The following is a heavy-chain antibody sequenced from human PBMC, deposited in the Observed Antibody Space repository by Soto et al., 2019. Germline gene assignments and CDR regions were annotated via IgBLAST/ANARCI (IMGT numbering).Heavy chain of an antibody. D-gene: IGHD1-26*01. CDR1: GYSFTSYW. V-gene: IGHV5-51*01. CDR2: IYPGDSDT. J-gene: IGHJ4*02. Sequence: GESLKISCKGSGYSFTSYWIGWVRQMPGKGLEWMGIIYPGDSDTRYSPSFQGQVTISADKSISTAYLQWSSLKASDTAMYYCARRVSDVGEEAIYFDYWGQGTLVTVSS. CDR3: ARRVSDVGEEAIYFDY.